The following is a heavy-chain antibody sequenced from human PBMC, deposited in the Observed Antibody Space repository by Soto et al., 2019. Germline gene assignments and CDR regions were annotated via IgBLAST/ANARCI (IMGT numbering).Heavy chain of an antibody. V-gene: IGHV3-74*01. D-gene: IGHD5-18*01. CDR3: ARDEGYGYGVDY. J-gene: IGHJ4*02. CDR2: INSDGSST. CDR1: GFTFSSHW. Sequence: GGSLILSCAASGFTFSSHWMHWVRQAPGKGLVWVSRINSDGSSTTYADSVKGRFTFSRDNAKNTLYLQMNSLRAEDTAIYYCARDEGYGYGVDYWGQGTLVTVSS.